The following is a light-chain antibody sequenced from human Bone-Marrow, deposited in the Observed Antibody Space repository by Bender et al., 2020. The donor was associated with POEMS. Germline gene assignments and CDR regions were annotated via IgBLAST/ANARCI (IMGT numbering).Light chain of an antibody. V-gene: IGLV2-8*01. CDR2: EVS. J-gene: IGLJ1*01. Sequence: QSALTQPASVSGSPGQSITISCTGTSSDVGGTNFVSWYQQRPGKVPKLMIYEVSRRPPGVPDRFSGSRSGNTASLTVSGLQAEDEGDYYCATWDDSLSGFYVFGTGTKVTVL. CDR1: SSDVGGTNF. CDR3: ATWDDSLSGFYV.